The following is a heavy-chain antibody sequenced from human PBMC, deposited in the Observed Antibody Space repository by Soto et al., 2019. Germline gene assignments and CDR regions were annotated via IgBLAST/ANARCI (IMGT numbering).Heavy chain of an antibody. D-gene: IGHD2-2*02. CDR3: ARGKDIVVVPAAIHYGMDV. J-gene: IGHJ6*02. V-gene: IGHV1-69*01. CDR1: GGTFSSYA. CDR2: IIPIFGTA. Sequence: VQLVQSGAEVKKPGSSVKVSCKASGGTFSSYAISWVRQAPGQGLEWMGGIIPIFGTANYAQKFQGRVTITADESTSTAYMELSSLRSEDTAVYYCARGKDIVVVPAAIHYGMDVWGQGTTVTVSS.